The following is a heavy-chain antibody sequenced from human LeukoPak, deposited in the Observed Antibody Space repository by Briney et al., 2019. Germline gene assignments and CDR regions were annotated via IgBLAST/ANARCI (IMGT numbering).Heavy chain of an antibody. V-gene: IGHV5-51*01. Sequence: GESLKISYMGSGYSFTNYWIGWVRQVPGSGLEWMGVIYPSDSDTRYSPSFQGQVTISADKSIDTAYLQWSSLKASDTAMYYCARQCDSGFDFDFWGQGTLVTVSS. CDR1: GYSFTNYW. CDR3: ARQCDSGFDFDF. D-gene: IGHD5-12*01. CDR2: IYPSDSDT. J-gene: IGHJ4*02.